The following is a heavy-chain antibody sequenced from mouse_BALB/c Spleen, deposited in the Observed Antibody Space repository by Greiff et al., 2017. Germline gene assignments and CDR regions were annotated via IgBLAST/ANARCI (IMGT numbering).Heavy chain of an antibody. V-gene: IGHV5-6*01. CDR3: ARHYYGSSYYFDY. CDR1: GFTFSSSG. J-gene: IGHJ2*01. CDR2: ISSGGSYT. D-gene: IGHD1-1*01. Sequence: EVQLVESGGDLVKPGGSLKLSCAASGFTFSSSGMSWVRQTPDKRLEWVATISSGGSYTYYPDSVKGRFTISRDNAKNTLYLQMSSLKSEDTAMYYCARHYYGSSYYFDYWGQGTTLTVSS.